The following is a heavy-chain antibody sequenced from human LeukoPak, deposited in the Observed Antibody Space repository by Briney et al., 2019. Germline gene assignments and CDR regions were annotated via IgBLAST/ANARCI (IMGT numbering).Heavy chain of an antibody. V-gene: IGHV4-34*01. CDR2: INHSGST. D-gene: IGHD3-9*01. Sequence: PSETLSLTCAVYGGSFSGYYWSWIRQPPGKGLEWIGEINHSGSTNYNPSLKSRVTISVDTSKNQFSLKLSSVTAADTAVYYCARSRYYDILTGYYSYYFDYWGQGTLVTVSS. CDR3: ARSRYYDILTGYYSYYFDY. CDR1: GGSFSGYY. J-gene: IGHJ4*02.